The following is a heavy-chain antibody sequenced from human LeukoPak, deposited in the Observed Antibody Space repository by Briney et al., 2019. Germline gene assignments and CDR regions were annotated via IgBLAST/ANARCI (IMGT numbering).Heavy chain of an antibody. D-gene: IGHD3-16*01. CDR3: ARDPLGVSFIHYYFDY. CDR1: GFTFSSYA. CDR2: ISYDGSNK. J-gene: IGHJ4*02. V-gene: IGHV3-30*04. Sequence: PGGSLRLSCAASGFTFSSYAMHWVRQAPGKGLEWVAVISYDGSNKYYADSVKGRFTISGDNSKNTLYLQMNSLRAEDTAVYYCARDPLGVSFIHYYFDYWGQGTLVTVSS.